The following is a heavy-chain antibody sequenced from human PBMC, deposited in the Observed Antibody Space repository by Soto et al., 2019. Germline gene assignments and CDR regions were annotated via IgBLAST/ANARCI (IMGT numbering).Heavy chain of an antibody. CDR2: INHSGST. D-gene: IGHD3-10*01. CDR3: ARGRGPLDY. CDR1: GGSFSGYY. J-gene: IGHJ4*02. Sequence: QVQLQQWGAGLLKPSETLSLTCAVYGGSFSGYYWSWIRQPPGKGLEWIGEINHSGSTNYNPSLPSRVTISVDTSKNQFSLELSSVTAADAAVYYCARGRGPLDYWGQGTLVTVSS. V-gene: IGHV4-34*01.